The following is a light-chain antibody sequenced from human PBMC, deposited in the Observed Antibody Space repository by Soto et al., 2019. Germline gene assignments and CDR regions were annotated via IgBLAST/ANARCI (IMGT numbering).Light chain of an antibody. V-gene: IGLV2-11*01. Sequence: QSALTQPRSVSGSPGQSVTISCTGTSSDVGGYNFVSWYQHHPGKAPKLMIYNVIQRPSGVPDRFSASKSGNTASLTFSGLQAEDEADYYCCSYAGSYTYVFGTGTKLTVL. CDR3: CSYAGSYTYV. CDR2: NVI. J-gene: IGLJ1*01. CDR1: SSDVGGYNF.